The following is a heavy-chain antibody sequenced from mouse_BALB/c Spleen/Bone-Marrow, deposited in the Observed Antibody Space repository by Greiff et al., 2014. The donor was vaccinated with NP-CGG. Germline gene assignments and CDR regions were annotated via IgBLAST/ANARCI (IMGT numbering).Heavy chain of an antibody. CDR1: GYSITSGYS. CDR3: ARDQRYYAMDY. CDR2: IHYSGST. V-gene: IGHV3-1*02. J-gene: IGHJ4*01. Sequence: EVQLQQSGPDLVKPSQSLSLTCTVTGYSITSGYSWHWIRQFPGNKLEWMGYIHYSGSTNYNPSLKSRVTITRDTSKNKFFLQLNSVTTEDTATYYCARDQRYYAMDYWGQGTSVTVSS.